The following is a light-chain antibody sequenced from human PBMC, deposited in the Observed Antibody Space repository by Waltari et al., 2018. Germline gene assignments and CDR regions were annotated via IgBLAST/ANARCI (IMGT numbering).Light chain of an antibody. CDR2: RAS. V-gene: IGKV1-5*03. CDR1: QSISSW. J-gene: IGKJ1*01. Sequence: DIQMTQSPSTLSASVGDRVTITCRASQSISSWLAWYRQIPGKAPKLLIYRASILESVVPLRFSGSGSGTEFTLTISSLQPDDFATYYCQQYSSYSTFGQGTKVEIK. CDR3: QQYSSYST.